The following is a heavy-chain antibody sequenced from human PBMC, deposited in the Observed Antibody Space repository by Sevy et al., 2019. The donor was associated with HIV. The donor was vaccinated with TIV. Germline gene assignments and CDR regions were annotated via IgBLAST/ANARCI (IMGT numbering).Heavy chain of an antibody. CDR1: IGSFSGYH. CDR2: IDHSGGT. CDR3: ARHGGIVDRAFDY. J-gene: IGHJ4*02. Sequence: SKTLSLTCAVYIGSFSGYHWTWIRQSPGKGLEWIGQIDHSGGTNYNPSLKSRVTISVDTSKNQFSPKLRSVTAADTAVYYCARHGGIVDRAFDYWGQGTLVTVSS. D-gene: IGHD2-21*01. V-gene: IGHV4-34*01.